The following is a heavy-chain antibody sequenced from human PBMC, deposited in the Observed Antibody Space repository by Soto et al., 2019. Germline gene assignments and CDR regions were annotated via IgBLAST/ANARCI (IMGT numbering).Heavy chain of an antibody. Sequence: QVQLVESGGGVVQPGRSLRLSCAASGFTFSSYGMHWVRQAPGKGLEWVAVIWYDGSNKYYADSVKGRFTISRDNSKNTLYLQMNNLRAEDTAVYYCARELFYGDYEGNFADYWGQGTLVTVSS. D-gene: IGHD4-17*01. J-gene: IGHJ4*02. CDR1: GFTFSSYG. V-gene: IGHV3-33*01. CDR2: IWYDGSNK. CDR3: ARELFYGDYEGNFADY.